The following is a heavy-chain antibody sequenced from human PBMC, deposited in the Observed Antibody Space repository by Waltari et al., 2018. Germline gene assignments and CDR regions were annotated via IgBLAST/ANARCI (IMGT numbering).Heavy chain of an antibody. Sequence: EVQLVESGGALVQPGGSLRLSCVVSGFSYRNHWMPWVRQVPGKGLEWVATIRKDGGLKYYLDSVKGRFTISRDNARNSLYLQMSSLRVEDTAMYHCASQIRYNSGWVPFDYWGLGTLVTVSS. V-gene: IGHV3-7*01. CDR3: ASQIRYNSGWVPFDY. J-gene: IGHJ4*02. CDR2: IRKDGGLK. CDR1: GFSYRNHW. D-gene: IGHD6-19*01.